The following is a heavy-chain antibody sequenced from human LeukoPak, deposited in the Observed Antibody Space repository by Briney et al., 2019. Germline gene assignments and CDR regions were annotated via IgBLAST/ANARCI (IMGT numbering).Heavy chain of an antibody. CDR1: GGTFSSYA. D-gene: IGHD6-13*01. CDR3: ARGIGAAAGTADY. V-gene: IGHV1-69*04. CDR2: IIPILGIA. Sequence: SVKVSCKASGGTFSSYAISWVRQAPGQGLEWMGRIIPILGIANYAQKFQGRVTITADKSTSTAYMELSSLRSEDTAVYYCARGIGAAAGTADYWGQGTLVTVPS. J-gene: IGHJ4*02.